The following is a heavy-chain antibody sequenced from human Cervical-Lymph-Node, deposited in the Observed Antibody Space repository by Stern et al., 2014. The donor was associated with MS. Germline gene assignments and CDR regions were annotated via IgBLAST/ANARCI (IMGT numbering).Heavy chain of an antibody. CDR1: GGSISSGGYY. CDR3: ARVAYDFWSGYYPFDY. V-gene: IGHV4-31*03. CDR2: IYYSGST. J-gene: IGHJ4*02. Sequence: QVQLQESGPGLVKPSQTLSLTCTVSGGSISSGGYYWSWIRQHPGKGLEWIVYIYYSGSTYYNPSLKSRVTISVDTSKNQFSLKLSSVTAADTAVYYCARVAYDFWSGYYPFDYWGQGTLVTVSS. D-gene: IGHD3-3*01.